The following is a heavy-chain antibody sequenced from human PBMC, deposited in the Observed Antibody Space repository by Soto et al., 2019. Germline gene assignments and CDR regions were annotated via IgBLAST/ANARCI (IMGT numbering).Heavy chain of an antibody. Sequence: QVQLVQSGAGVKKPGASVKVSCKASGYTFTSYGFNWVRQAPGQGLEWMGWISAYSGVTNYAQKFQGRVTLTTDTSTSTAYLELRSLRSDDTAVYYCATTPEGYCSSTGCTHDYWGQGTLVTDSS. J-gene: IGHJ4*02. CDR1: GYTFTSYG. D-gene: IGHD2-2*01. V-gene: IGHV1-18*04. CDR2: ISAYSGVT. CDR3: ATTPEGYCSSTGCTHDY.